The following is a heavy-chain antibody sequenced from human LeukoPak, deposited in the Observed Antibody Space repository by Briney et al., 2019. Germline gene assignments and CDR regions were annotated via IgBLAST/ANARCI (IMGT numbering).Heavy chain of an antibody. D-gene: IGHD3-9*01. CDR3: ARQGGDILTGYLDY. Sequence: GGSLRLSCAASGFTFSSFGMNWVRQAPGEGLEWVSHISSTMYYADSVKGRFTISRDYPKNSLYLQMSSLRAEDTAVYYCARQGGDILTGYLDYWGQGTLVTVSS. V-gene: IGHV3-48*04. CDR1: GFTFSSFG. J-gene: IGHJ4*02. CDR2: ISSTM.